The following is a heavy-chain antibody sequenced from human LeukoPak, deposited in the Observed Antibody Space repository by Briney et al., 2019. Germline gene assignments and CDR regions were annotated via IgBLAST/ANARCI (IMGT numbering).Heavy chain of an antibody. D-gene: IGHD3-10*01. CDR3: ARDEKAVRGVLFDY. J-gene: IGHJ4*02. V-gene: IGHV3-21*01. Sequence: GGSLRLSCAASGFTFSSYSMNWVRQAPGKGLEWVSSISSSSSYIYYADSVKGRFTISRDNAKNSLYLQMNSLRAEDTAVYYCARDEKAVRGVLFDYWGQGTLVTVSS. CDR1: GFTFSSYS. CDR2: ISSSSSYI.